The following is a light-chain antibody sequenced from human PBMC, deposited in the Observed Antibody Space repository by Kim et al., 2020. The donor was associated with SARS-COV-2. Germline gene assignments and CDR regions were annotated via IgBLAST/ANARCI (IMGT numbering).Light chain of an antibody. CDR3: QKYDIAPWT. CDR1: HAISHY. Sequence: SVGDRVTITCRASHAISHYLAWYQQKPGKVPKLLIYAASTLQSGVPSRFSGSGSGTDFTLTISSLQPEDVATYYCQKYDIAPWTFGQGTKVEIK. V-gene: IGKV1-27*01. J-gene: IGKJ1*01. CDR2: AAS.